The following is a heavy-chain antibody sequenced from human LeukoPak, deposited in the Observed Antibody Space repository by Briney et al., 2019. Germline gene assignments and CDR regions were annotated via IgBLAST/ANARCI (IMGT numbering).Heavy chain of an antibody. D-gene: IGHD4-17*01. CDR3: ARAHPHGDYLYDY. J-gene: IGHJ4*02. CDR1: GGTFSSYA. Sequence: SVKVSCKASGGTFSSYAISWVRQAPGQGLEWMGGIIPIFGTANYAQKFQGRVTITADESTSTAYMELSSLRSEDTAVYYCARAHPHGDYLYDYWGQGTLVTVSS. V-gene: IGHV1-69*13. CDR2: IIPIFGTA.